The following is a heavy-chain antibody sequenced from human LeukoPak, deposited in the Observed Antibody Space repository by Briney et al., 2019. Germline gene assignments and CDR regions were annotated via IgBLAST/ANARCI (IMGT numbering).Heavy chain of an antibody. J-gene: IGHJ1*01. Sequence: SETLSLTCTVSGGSISSGDYYWSWIRQPPGKGLEWIGYIYYSGSTYYNPSLKSRVTISVDTSKNQFSLKLSSVTAADTAVYYCARVGYSSSWWGEYFQHWGQGTLVTVSS. CDR1: GGSISSGDYY. CDR3: ARVGYSSSWWGEYFQH. V-gene: IGHV4-30-4*01. CDR2: IYYSGST. D-gene: IGHD6-13*01.